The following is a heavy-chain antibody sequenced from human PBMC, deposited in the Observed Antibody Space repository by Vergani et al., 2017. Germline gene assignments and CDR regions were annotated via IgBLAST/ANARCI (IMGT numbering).Heavy chain of an antibody. CDR3: AREGSPQPGDYDILTGYYTMGYWFDP. J-gene: IGHJ5*02. CDR1: GGSISSGSYY. Sequence: QVQLQESGPGLVKPSQTLSLTCTVSGGSISSGSYYWSWIRQPAGKGLEWIGRIYTSGSTNYNPSLKSRVTISVDTSKNQFSLKLSSVTAADTAVYYCAREGSPQPGDYDILTGYYTMGYWFDPWGQGTLVTASS. D-gene: IGHD3-9*01. CDR2: IYTSGST. V-gene: IGHV4-61*02.